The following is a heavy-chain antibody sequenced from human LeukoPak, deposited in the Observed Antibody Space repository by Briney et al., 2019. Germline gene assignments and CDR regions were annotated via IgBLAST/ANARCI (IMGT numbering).Heavy chain of an antibody. CDR1: GYTFTRYY. Sequence: GASVKVSCKASGYTFTRYYIHWVRQAPGQGLEWMGIINPSGNSTSYAQKFQGRVTMTRDTPTSTVYMELSSLRSEDTAVYYCAREGTVSFDYWGQGTLVTASS. D-gene: IGHD3/OR15-3a*01. CDR3: AREGTVSFDY. CDR2: INPSGNST. V-gene: IGHV1-46*01. J-gene: IGHJ4*02.